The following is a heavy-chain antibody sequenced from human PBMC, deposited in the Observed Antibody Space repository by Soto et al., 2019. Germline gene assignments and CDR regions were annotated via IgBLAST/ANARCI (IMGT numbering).Heavy chain of an antibody. Sequence: EVQLLESGGGLVQPGGSLRLSCAASGFTFSSYAMRWVRQAPGKGLEWVSAISGSGGSTYYADSVKGRFTISRDNSKNTWYLQMNSLRAEDTAVYYCARRGSGSYYDYWGQGTLVTVSS. CDR2: ISGSGGST. V-gene: IGHV3-23*01. CDR3: ARRGSGSYYDY. D-gene: IGHD1-26*01. J-gene: IGHJ4*02. CDR1: GFTFSSYA.